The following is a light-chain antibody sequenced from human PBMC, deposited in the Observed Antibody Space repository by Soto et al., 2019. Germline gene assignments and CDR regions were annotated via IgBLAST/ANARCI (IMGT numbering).Light chain of an antibody. V-gene: IGKV1-5*01. J-gene: IGKJ1*01. Sequence: DIQMTQSPSTPSASVGDRVTITCRASQSISSWLAWYQQKPGKAPKLLIYDASSLESGVPSRFSGSGSGTEFTLTISSLQPDDFATYYCQHYNSYSEAFGQGTKVDI. CDR1: QSISSW. CDR3: QHYNSYSEA. CDR2: DAS.